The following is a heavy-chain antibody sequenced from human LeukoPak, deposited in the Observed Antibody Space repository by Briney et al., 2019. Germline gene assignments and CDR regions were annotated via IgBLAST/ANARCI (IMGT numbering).Heavy chain of an antibody. CDR2: TYYRSKWYN. J-gene: IGHJ4*02. Sequence: SQTLSLTCAISGDSVSSNSAAWNWIRQSPSRGLEWLGRTYYRSKWYNAYAVSVKSRITINPDTSKNQFSLQLNSVTPEDTAVYYCARDVPYSGYPQIDYWGQGTLVTVSS. CDR3: ARDVPYSGYPQIDY. CDR1: GDSVSSNSAA. V-gene: IGHV6-1*01. D-gene: IGHD5-12*01.